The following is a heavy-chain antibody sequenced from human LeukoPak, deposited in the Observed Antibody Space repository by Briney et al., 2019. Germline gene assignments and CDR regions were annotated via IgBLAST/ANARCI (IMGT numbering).Heavy chain of an antibody. J-gene: IGHJ4*02. CDR1: GYTFTSYG. CDR3: ALTCESGSADY. CDR2: ISAYNGNT. Sequence: ASVKVSCKASGYTFTSYGISWMRQAPGQGLEWMGWISAYNGNTNYAQKLQGRVTMTTDTSTSTAYMELRSLRSDDTAVYYCALTCESGSADYWGQGTLVTVSS. D-gene: IGHD3-10*01. V-gene: IGHV1-18*01.